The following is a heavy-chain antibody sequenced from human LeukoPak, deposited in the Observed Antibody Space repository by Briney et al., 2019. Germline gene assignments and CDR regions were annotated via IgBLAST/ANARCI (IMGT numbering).Heavy chain of an antibody. Sequence: SVKVSCKASGGTFSSYAISWVRQAPGQGLEWMGGIIPIFGTANYAQKFQGRVTITTDESTSTAYMELSSLRSEDTAVYYCVTPSGSYYEGAFDIWGQGTMVTVSS. J-gene: IGHJ3*02. D-gene: IGHD1-26*01. V-gene: IGHV1-69*05. CDR2: IIPIFGTA. CDR3: VTPSGSYYEGAFDI. CDR1: GGTFSSYA.